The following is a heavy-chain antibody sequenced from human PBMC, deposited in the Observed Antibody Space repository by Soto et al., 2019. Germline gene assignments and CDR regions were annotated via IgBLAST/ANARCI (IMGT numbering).Heavy chain of an antibody. CDR1: GGSFSGYY. Sequence: SETLSLTCAVYGGSFSGYYWSWIRQPPGKGLEWIGEINHSGSTNYNPSLKSRVTISVDTSKNQFSLKLSSVTAADTAVYYCARRDTTTHFDYWGQGTLVTVSS. V-gene: IGHV4-34*01. CDR3: ARRDTTTHFDY. D-gene: IGHD4-17*01. CDR2: INHSGST. J-gene: IGHJ4*02.